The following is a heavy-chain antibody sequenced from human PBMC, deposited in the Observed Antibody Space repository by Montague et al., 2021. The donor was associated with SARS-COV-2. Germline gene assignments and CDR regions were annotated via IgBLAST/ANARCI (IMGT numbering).Heavy chain of an antibody. J-gene: IGHJ4*02. CDR3: VRDGYTHVDY. CDR2: KHCSGIT. CDR1: GDSISSSSYY. D-gene: IGHD5-24*01. V-gene: IGHV4-39*02. Sequence: SETLSLTCTVSGDSISSSSYYWGWIRQPPGKGLEWIGNKHCSGITYNNPSLKNRVTMSVDTSKNQFSLKLSSVTAADTAVYYCVRDGYTHVDYWGQGTLVTVSS.